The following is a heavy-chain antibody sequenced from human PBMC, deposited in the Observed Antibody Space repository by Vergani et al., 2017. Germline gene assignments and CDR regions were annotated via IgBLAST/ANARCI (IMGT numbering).Heavy chain of an antibody. V-gene: IGHV4-34*01. CDR2: INHRGST. J-gene: IGHJ6*03. Sequence: QVQLQQWGAGLLKPSETLSLTCAVYCGSFSPFFWSLIRQPPGKGLYCIGEINHRGSTKYNPYLTSRVTISVDTSKNQFSLKLGSVTAAATAVYYCAIVTQAPGIAAAGRSTRPNMDVGGKGTTVTVSS. D-gene: IGHD6-13*01. CDR1: CGSFSPFF. CDR3: AIVTQAPGIAAAGRSTRPNMDV.